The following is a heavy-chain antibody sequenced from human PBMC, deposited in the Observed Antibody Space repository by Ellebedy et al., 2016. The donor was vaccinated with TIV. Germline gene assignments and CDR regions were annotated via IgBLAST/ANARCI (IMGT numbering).Heavy chain of an antibody. J-gene: IGHJ4*02. CDR3: ARRSYYDSSVVPPTINDY. CDR2: IYPGDSDT. CDR1: GYSFTSYW. Sequence: GGSLRLSCKGSGYSFTSYWIGWVRQMPGKGLEWMGIIYPGDSDTRYSLSFQGQVTISADKSISTAYLQWSSLKASDTAMYYCARRSYYDSSVVPPTINDYWGQGTLVTVSS. V-gene: IGHV5-51*01. D-gene: IGHD3-22*01.